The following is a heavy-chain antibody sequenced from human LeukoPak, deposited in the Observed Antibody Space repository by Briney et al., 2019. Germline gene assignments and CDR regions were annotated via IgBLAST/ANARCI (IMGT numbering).Heavy chain of an antibody. CDR3: ARDLAITMIVVVKTDDAFDI. D-gene: IGHD3-22*01. Sequence: ASVKVSCKASGYTFTGYYMHWVRQAPGQGLEWMGWINPNSGGTNYAQKFQGRVTMTRDTSISTAYMELSRPRSDDTAVYYCARDLAITMIVVVKTDDAFDIWGQGTMVTVSS. CDR2: INPNSGGT. V-gene: IGHV1-2*02. CDR1: GYTFTGYY. J-gene: IGHJ3*02.